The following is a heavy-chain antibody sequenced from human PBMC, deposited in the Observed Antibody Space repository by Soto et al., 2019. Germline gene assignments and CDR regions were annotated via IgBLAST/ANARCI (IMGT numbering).Heavy chain of an antibody. J-gene: IGHJ4*02. CDR1: GYTFITYG. D-gene: IGHD3-22*01. CDR2: ISTYNGNT. V-gene: IGHV1-18*01. Sequence: QVQLVQSGAEVKKPGASVKVSCKASGYTFITYGVSWVRQAPGQGLDWLGWISTYNGNTRYAERLQGRFTMTTDTTTNTAYMELRNLRSDDTAVYYCARGPTDYYDNSANYFLDYWGQGTLVTVSS. CDR3: ARGPTDYYDNSANYFLDY.